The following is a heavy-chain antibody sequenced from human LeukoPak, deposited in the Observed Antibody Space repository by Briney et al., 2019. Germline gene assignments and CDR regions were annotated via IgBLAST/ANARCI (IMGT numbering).Heavy chain of an antibody. CDR2: INLNSGGT. CDR3: ARAGGASDSSGWYVFDY. V-gene: IGHV1-2*04. CDR1: GYTFTGYY. Sequence: ASVKVSCKASGYTFTGYYIHWVRQAPGQGLEWMGWINLNSGGTNYAQMFQGWVTKTRDTSISTAYMELSRLRSDDTAVYYCARAGGASDSSGWYVFDYWGQGTLVTVSS. D-gene: IGHD6-19*01. J-gene: IGHJ4*02.